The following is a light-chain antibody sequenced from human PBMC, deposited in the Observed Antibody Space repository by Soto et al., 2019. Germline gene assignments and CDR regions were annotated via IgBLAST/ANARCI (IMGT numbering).Light chain of an antibody. CDR1: SSDVGGYNY. J-gene: IGLJ1*01. V-gene: IGLV2-8*01. Sequence: QSALTQPPSASWSPGQSVTISCTGTSSDVGGYNYVSWYQQHPGKAPKLMIYEVSKRPSGVPDRFSGSKSGNTASLTVSGLQAEDEADYYCSSYAGSTLYVFGNGTKLTVL. CDR3: SSYAGSTLYV. CDR2: EVS.